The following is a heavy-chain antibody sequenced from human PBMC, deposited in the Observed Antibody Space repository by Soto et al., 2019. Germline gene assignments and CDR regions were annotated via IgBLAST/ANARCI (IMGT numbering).Heavy chain of an antibody. CDR2: MSYSGSA. CDR3: ARLLYYYDTTGYYFFDY. D-gene: IGHD3-22*01. J-gene: IGHJ4*02. Sequence: PSETLSLTCTVSGGSVSSGTYYWSWIRQPPGKGLEWIGYMSYSGSANYNPSLKSRVTISVDTSKNQFSLKLSSVTAADTAVYICARLLYYYDTTGYYFFDYWGQGIPVTVSS. CDR1: GGSVSSGTYY. V-gene: IGHV4-61*01.